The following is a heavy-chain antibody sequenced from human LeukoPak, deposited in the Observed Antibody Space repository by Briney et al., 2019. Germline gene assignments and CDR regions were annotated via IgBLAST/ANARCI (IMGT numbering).Heavy chain of an antibody. CDR2: ISYDGSNK. CDR3: ARDRVVVPAAYYYYYGMDV. J-gene: IGHJ6*02. D-gene: IGHD2-2*01. CDR1: GFTFSSYA. V-gene: IGHV3-30-3*01. Sequence: PGGSLRLSCAASGFTFSSYAMHWVRQAPGKGLEWVAVISYDGSNKYYADSVKGRFTISRDNSKNTLYLQMNSLRAEDTAVYYCARDRVVVPAAYYYYYGMDVWGQGTTVTVSS.